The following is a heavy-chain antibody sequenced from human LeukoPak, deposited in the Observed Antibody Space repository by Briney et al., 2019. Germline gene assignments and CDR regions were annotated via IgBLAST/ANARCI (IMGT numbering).Heavy chain of an antibody. Sequence: ALVKVSCKASGYTFTGYYMHWVRQAPGQGLEWMGWINPNSGGTNYAQKFQGRVTMTRDTSISTAYMELSRLRSDDTAVYYCARDLFGGLLDYYYYYMDVWGKGTTVTVSS. CDR2: INPNSGGT. CDR1: GYTFTGYY. D-gene: IGHD3-3*01. CDR3: ARDLFGGLLDYYYYYMDV. V-gene: IGHV1-2*02. J-gene: IGHJ6*03.